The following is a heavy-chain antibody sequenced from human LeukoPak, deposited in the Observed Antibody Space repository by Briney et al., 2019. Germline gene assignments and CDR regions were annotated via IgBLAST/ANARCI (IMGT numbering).Heavy chain of an antibody. Sequence: GSLRLSCAASGFTFENHGMSWVRQAPGKGLEWVSGINWNGNNIGYAESVKGRFTVSRDNAKKSLYLQMNSLRAEDTAVYYCARVRAAAAGTNGGDYYYYYYMDVWGKGTTVTVSS. J-gene: IGHJ6*03. V-gene: IGHV3-20*04. CDR3: ARVRAAAAGTNGGDYYYYYYMDV. CDR1: GFTFENHG. CDR2: INWNGNNI. D-gene: IGHD6-13*01.